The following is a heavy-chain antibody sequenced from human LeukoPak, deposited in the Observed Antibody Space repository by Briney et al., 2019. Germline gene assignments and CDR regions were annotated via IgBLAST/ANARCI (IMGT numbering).Heavy chain of an antibody. V-gene: IGHV4-30-4*08. CDR2: IYYSGST. D-gene: IGHD6-19*01. CDR3: ARDLAGSGYDAFDI. J-gene: IGHJ3*02. Sequence: PSQTLSLTCTVSGGSISSGDYYWSWTRQPPGKGLEWFGYIYYSGSTYYNSSLKSRVTISVDTSKNQFSLKLSSVTAADTAVYYCARDLAGSGYDAFDIWGQGTMVTVSS. CDR1: GGSISSGDYY.